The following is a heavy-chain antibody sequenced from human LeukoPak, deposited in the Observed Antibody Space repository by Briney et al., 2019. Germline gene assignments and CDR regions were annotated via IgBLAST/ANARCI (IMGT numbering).Heavy chain of an antibody. CDR3: AREPQGARDAFDI. Sequence: SETLSLTCTVSGGSISSYYWSWIRHPPGKGLEWIGYIYYSGSTNYNPSLKSRVTISADTSKNQFSLKLSSVTAADTAVYYCAREPQGARDAFDIWGQGTMVTVSS. CDR2: IYYSGST. D-gene: IGHD1-26*01. CDR1: GGSISSYY. V-gene: IGHV4-59*01. J-gene: IGHJ3*02.